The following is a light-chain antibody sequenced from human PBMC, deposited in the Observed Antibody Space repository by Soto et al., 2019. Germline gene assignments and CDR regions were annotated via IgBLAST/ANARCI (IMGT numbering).Light chain of an antibody. Sequence: IQTTHSPSTLSASVGDRVTITCRASQSISSWLAWYQQKPGKAPKLLIYKASSLESGVPSRFSGSGSGTKFTLTISSLQPDDFATYYCQQYNSYGTFGQGTKVDIK. CDR1: QSISSW. V-gene: IGKV1-5*03. CDR3: QQYNSYGT. J-gene: IGKJ1*01. CDR2: KAS.